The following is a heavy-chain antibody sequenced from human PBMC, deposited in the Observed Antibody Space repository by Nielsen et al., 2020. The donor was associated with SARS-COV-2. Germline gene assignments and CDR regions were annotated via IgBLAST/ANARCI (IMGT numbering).Heavy chain of an antibody. V-gene: IGHV3-48*01. Sequence: RESLRLSCAASAFSLSSYAISWVRQVHGKVLEWDSYISSSSSTINYADSVKGRFTISRDNAKNSLYLQMNRLRAEDTAVYYCARSLRPAALYFDYWGQGTLVTVSS. CDR3: ARSLRPAALYFDY. D-gene: IGHD6-13*01. J-gene: IGHJ4*02. CDR2: ISSSSSTI. CDR1: AFSLSSYA.